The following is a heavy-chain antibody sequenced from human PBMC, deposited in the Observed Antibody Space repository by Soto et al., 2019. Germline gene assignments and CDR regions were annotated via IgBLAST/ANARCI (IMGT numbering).Heavy chain of an antibody. CDR3: AKSRYVGSSGDFYDF. J-gene: IGHJ4*02. Sequence: EVQLLESGGGLVQPGGSLRLSCAASGFRFSNYAMSWVRQAPGKGLEWVSGIGGRGTSAYYADSVKGRFAISRDNSENTVFLQLNSLSADDTAVYFCAKSRYVGSSGDFYDFWGQGTLVTVSS. D-gene: IGHD2-21*02. CDR2: IGGRGTSA. V-gene: IGHV3-23*01. CDR1: GFRFSNYA.